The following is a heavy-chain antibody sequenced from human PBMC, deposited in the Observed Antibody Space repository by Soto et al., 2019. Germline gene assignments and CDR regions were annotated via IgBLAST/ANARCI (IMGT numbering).Heavy chain of an antibody. CDR3: ARGRSSSVYFDY. D-gene: IGHD6-6*01. CDR1: GFTFSTYS. V-gene: IGHV3-48*04. CDR2: ISSSSSTI. J-gene: IGHJ4*02. Sequence: GGSLRLSCAASGFTFSTYSMNWVRQAPGKGLEWVSYISSSSSTIFYTDSVKGRFTISRDNAKNSLYLQMNSLRAEDTAVYYCARGRSSSVYFDYWGQGTPVTVSS.